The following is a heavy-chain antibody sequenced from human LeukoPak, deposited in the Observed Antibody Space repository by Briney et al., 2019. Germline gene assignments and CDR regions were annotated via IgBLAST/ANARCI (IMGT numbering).Heavy chain of an antibody. CDR3: AKGGMTTPPWSWFDP. J-gene: IGHJ5*02. D-gene: IGHD4-11*01. Sequence: GGSLRLSCAASGFTFSSYSMNWVRQAPGKGLEWVSSISSSSSSYIYYADSVKGRFTISRDNAKNSLYLQMNSLRAEDTAVYYCAKGGMTTPPWSWFDPWGQGTLVTVSS. CDR1: GFTFSSYS. V-gene: IGHV3-21*01. CDR2: ISSSSSSYI.